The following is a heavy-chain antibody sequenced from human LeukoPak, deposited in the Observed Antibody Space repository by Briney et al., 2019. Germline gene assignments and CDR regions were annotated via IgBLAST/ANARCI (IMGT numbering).Heavy chain of an antibody. D-gene: IGHD2-8*01. CDR2: IKKDGSEK. V-gene: IGHV3-7*01. Sequence: GGSLRLSCAASGFTFSGYTMNWVRQAPGKGLEWVANIKKDGSEKYYVDSVKGRFTISRDNAKNSLYLQMNSLRAEDTAVYYCARGEWNAFDIWGQGTMVTVSS. CDR1: GFTFSGYT. CDR3: ARGEWNAFDI. J-gene: IGHJ3*02.